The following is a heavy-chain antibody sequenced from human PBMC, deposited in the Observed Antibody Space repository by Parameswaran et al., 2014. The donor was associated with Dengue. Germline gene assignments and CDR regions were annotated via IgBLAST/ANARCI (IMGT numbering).Heavy chain of an antibody. CDR1: GGSFSGYY. CDR2: INRSGST. D-gene: IGHD3-10*01. Sequence: ASETLSLTCAVYGGSFSGYYWSWIRQTPGKGLEWIGEINRSGSTNYKPSLKSRVTMSVDTSKNQFSLKLSSVTAADTAVYYCAGVQNMVRGMDLWGQGTTVTVSS. CDR3: AGVQNMVRGMDL. J-gene: IGHJ6*02. V-gene: IGHV4-34*01.